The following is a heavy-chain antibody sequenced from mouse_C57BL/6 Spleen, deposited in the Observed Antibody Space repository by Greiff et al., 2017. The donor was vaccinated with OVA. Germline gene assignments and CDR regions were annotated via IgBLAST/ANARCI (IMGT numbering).Heavy chain of an antibody. CDR1: GYTFTEYT. J-gene: IGHJ2*01. CDR2: FYPGSGSI. CDR3: ARPGDYSGSSPLDY. V-gene: IGHV1-62-2*01. Sequence: QVQLKQSGAELVKPGASVKLSCKASGYTFTEYTIHWVKQRSGQGLEWIGWFYPGSGSIKYNEKFEDKATLTADKNSSTVLMELSRLASEDAAVYYCARPGDYSGSSPLDYWGQGTTLTVSS. D-gene: IGHD1-1*01.